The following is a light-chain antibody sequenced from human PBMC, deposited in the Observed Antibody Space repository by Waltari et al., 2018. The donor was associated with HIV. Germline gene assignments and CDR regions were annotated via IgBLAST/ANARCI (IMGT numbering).Light chain of an antibody. Sequence: SYELTQPLSMSVALGQTARITCGGNNIGSKIVHGYEGMPCQDHELVIYWDDRLRCGIPERFHDSNSGNTATLTISRAQGGDQADYYCQVWDNSAVVFGGGSKLTVL. J-gene: IGLJ3*02. V-gene: IGLV3-9*01. CDR1: NIGSKI. CDR2: WDD. CDR3: QVWDNSAVV.